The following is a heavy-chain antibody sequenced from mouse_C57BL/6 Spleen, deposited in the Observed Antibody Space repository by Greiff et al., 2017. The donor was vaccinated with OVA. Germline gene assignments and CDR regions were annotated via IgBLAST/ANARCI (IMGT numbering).Heavy chain of an antibody. CDR1: GYSITSGYY. V-gene: IGHV3-6*01. Sequence: DVQLQESGPGLVKPSQSLSLTCSVTGYSITSGYYWNWIRQFPGNKLEWMGYISYDGSNNYNPSLKNRISITRDTSKNQFFLKLNSVTTEDTATYYCARDQVGRFAYWGQGTLVTVSA. CDR3: ARDQVGRFAY. CDR2: ISYDGSN. D-gene: IGHD4-1*01. J-gene: IGHJ3*01.